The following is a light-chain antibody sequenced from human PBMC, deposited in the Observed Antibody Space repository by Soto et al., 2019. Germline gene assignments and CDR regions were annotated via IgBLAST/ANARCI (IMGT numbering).Light chain of an antibody. CDR1: QTISGW. CDR3: QHYNSYSEA. CDR2: KAS. J-gene: IGKJ1*01. V-gene: IGKV1-5*03. Sequence: DIQMTQSPSTLSGSVGDRVIITCRASQTISGWLAWYQQKPGKAPKLLIYKASTLKSGVPSRFSGSGSGTEFTLTISSLQPDDFATYYCQHYNSYSEAFGQGTKVDIK.